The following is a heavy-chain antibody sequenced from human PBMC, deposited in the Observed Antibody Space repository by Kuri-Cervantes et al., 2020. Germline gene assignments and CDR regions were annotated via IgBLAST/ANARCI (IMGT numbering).Heavy chain of an antibody. V-gene: IGHV4-38-2*01. CDR2: INHSGST. J-gene: IGHJ4*02. CDR1: GYSISSGYY. CDR3: ARARGLRLFDY. D-gene: IGHD5-12*01. Sequence: GSLRLSCAVSGYSISSGYYWGWIRQPPGKGLEWIGEINHSGSTNYNPSLKSRVTISVDTSKNQFSLKLSSVTAADTAVYYCARARGLRLFDYWGQGTLVTVSS.